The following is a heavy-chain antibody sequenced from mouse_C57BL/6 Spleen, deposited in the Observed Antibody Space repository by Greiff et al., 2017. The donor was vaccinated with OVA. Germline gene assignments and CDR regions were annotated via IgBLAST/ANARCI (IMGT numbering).Heavy chain of an antibody. D-gene: IGHD1-1*01. CDR3: ARGRFDYYGSSYENFDV. CDR2: INPNNGGT. V-gene: IGHV1-18*01. CDR1: GYTFTDYN. Sequence: VQLQQSGPELVKPGASVKIPCKASGYTFTDYNMDWVKQSHGKSLEWIGDINPNNGGTIYNQKFKGKATLTVDKSSSTAYMELRSLTSEDTAVYYCARGRFDYYGSSYENFDVWGTGTTVTVSS. J-gene: IGHJ1*03.